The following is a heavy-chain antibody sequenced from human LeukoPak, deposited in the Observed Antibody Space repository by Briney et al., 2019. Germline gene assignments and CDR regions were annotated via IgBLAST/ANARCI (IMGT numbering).Heavy chain of an antibody. CDR3: ARVIFGVVIIPYFDY. Sequence: PGGSLRLSCAASGFTFSSYSMNWVRQAPGKGLEWVANIKQDGSEKYYVGSVKGRFTISRDNAKKSLYLQMRSLRADDTAVYYCARVIFGVVIIPYFDYWGQGTLVTVAS. V-gene: IGHV3-7*01. CDR1: GFTFSSYS. J-gene: IGHJ4*02. CDR2: IKQDGSEK. D-gene: IGHD3-3*01.